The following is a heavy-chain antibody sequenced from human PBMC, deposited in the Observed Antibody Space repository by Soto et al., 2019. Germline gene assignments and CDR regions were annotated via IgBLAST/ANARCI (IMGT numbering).Heavy chain of an antibody. CDR1: GFSLTTSGVG. CDR2: IYWDDDK. Sequence: QITLKESGPTLVRPTQTLTLTCTFSGFSLTTSGVGVGWILKPPGKAREWLAVIYWDDDKRYSSPLKSRLTITKDTSKNQVVLTMTNMDPVDTATYYCAHHPYYGLGSYSFDYWGQGTLVTVSS. CDR3: AHHPYYGLGSYSFDY. J-gene: IGHJ4*02. V-gene: IGHV2-5*02. D-gene: IGHD3-10*01.